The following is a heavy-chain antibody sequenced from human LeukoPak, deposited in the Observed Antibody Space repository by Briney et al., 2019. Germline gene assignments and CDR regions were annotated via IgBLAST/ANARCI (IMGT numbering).Heavy chain of an antibody. Sequence: ASVKVSCKASGYTFTNYYIHCMRQAPGQGLEWMGVILPGGGSTSYAQKFQGRVTMTRDMSTSTDYMELSSLRSEDTAIYYCARDNSVEDNAWWFDPWGQGTLVTVSS. V-gene: IGHV1-46*01. D-gene: IGHD4-23*01. CDR3: ARDNSVEDNAWWFDP. CDR2: ILPGGGST. J-gene: IGHJ5*02. CDR1: GYTFTNYY.